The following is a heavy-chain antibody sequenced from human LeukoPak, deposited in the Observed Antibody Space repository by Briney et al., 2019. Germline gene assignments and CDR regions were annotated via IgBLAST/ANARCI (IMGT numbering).Heavy chain of an antibody. V-gene: IGHV4-39*07. CDR1: GGSISSSSYY. J-gene: IGHJ3*02. Sequence: PSETLPLTCTVSGGSISSSSYYWGWIRQPPGKGLVWIGEINHSGSTNYNPSLKSRVTISVDTSKNQFSLKLSSVTAADTAVYYCARGGDIVVVVAATGAFDIWGQGTMVTVSS. D-gene: IGHD2-15*01. CDR2: INHSGST. CDR3: ARGGDIVVVVAATGAFDI.